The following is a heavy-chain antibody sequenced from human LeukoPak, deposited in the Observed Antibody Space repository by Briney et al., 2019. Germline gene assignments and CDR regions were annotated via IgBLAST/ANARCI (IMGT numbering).Heavy chain of an antibody. J-gene: IGHJ6*03. CDR3: AREVEVVPATMGAYYYYYMDV. Sequence: GGSLRLSCAASGFTISNHWMHWVRQAPGKGLVWVSRINSDGRRTSYADSVKGRFTISRDNAKNTLYLQMNSLRPDDTAVYYCAREVEVVPATMGAYYYYYMDVWGNGTTVTVSS. D-gene: IGHD2-2*01. CDR1: GFTISNHW. CDR2: INSDGRRT. V-gene: IGHV3-74*01.